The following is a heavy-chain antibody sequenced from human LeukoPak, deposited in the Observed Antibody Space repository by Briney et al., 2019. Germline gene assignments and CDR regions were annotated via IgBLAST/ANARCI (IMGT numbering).Heavy chain of an antibody. Sequence: EASVKVSCKASGYTFTGYYIHWLRQAPGQGLEWMGGINPNSGDTNYAQKFQGRVTMTRDTSISTAYMELSRLRSDDTAVYYCARDLAEAVVAATRFGYYYYYMDVWGKGTTVTVSS. D-gene: IGHD2-15*01. CDR2: INPNSGDT. CDR1: GYTFTGYY. CDR3: ARDLAEAVVAATRFGYYYYYMDV. J-gene: IGHJ6*03. V-gene: IGHV1-2*02.